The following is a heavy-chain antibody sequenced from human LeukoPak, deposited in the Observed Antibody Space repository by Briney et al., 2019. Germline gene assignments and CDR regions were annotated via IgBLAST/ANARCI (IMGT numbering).Heavy chain of an antibody. CDR3: TSAYGDYLSFDY. V-gene: IGHV3-53*01. Sequence: GGSLRLSCAASGFTVSSNYMSWVRQAPGKGLEWVSVIYSGGSTYYADSVKGRFTISRDDSKNTAYLQMNSLKTEDTAVYYCTSAYGDYLSFDYWGQGTLVTVSS. J-gene: IGHJ4*02. CDR2: IYSGGST. CDR1: GFTVSSNY. D-gene: IGHD4-17*01.